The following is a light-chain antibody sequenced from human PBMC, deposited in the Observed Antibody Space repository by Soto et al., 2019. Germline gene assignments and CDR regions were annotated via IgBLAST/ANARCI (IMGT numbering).Light chain of an antibody. Sequence: IRMTQSPSSFSASTGDRVTITCRASQGISSYLAWYQQKPGKAPRLLIYVASTLQSGVPSRFSGSGSGTDCTLTISCLQSEDVATYYCQQYYSYPWTFGQGTKVDIK. CDR2: VAS. V-gene: IGKV1-8*01. CDR1: QGISSY. J-gene: IGKJ1*01. CDR3: QQYYSYPWT.